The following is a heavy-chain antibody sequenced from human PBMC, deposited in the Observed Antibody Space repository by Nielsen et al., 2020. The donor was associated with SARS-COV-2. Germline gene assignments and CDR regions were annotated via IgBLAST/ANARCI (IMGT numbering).Heavy chain of an antibody. Sequence: GESLKISCKGSGYSFTSYWIGWVRQMPGKGLEWMGIIYPGDSDTRYSPSFQGQVTISADKSTSTAYLQWSSLKASDTAIYYCARLDINVVRGSPYYFDFWGQGTLVTVSS. J-gene: IGHJ4*02. CDR1: GYSFTSYW. CDR2: IYPGDSDT. D-gene: IGHD3-10*01. CDR3: ARLDINVVRGSPYYFDF. V-gene: IGHV5-51*01.